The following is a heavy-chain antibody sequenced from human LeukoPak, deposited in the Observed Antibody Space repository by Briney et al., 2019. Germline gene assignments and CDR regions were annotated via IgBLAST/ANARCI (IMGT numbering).Heavy chain of an antibody. J-gene: IGHJ3*02. V-gene: IGHV1-8*01. CDR1: GYTFTSYD. CDR2: MNPNSGNT. Sequence: ASVKVSCKASGYTFTSYDINWGRQATGQGLEWMGWMNPNSGNTGYAQKFQGRVTMTRNTSISTAYMELSSLRSEDTAVYYCARGYYGDYPFAFDTWGQGTMVTVSS. CDR3: ARGYYGDYPFAFDT. D-gene: IGHD4-17*01.